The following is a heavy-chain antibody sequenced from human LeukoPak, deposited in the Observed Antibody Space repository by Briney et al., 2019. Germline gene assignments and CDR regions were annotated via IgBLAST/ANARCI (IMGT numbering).Heavy chain of an antibody. J-gene: IGHJ6*03. D-gene: IGHD3-3*01. CDR1: GGSISSSSYY. CDR2: IYYSGST. V-gene: IGHV4-39*01. Sequence: PSETLSLTCTVSGGSISSSSYYWGWIRQPPGKGLEWIGSIYYSGSTYYNPSLKSRVTISVDTSKNQFSLKLSSVTAADTAVYYCARGIIDFWSGLYMDVWGKGTTVTISS. CDR3: ARGIIDFWSGLYMDV.